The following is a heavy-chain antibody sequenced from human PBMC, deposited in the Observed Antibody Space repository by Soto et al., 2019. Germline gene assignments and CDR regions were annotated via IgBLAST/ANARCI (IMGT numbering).Heavy chain of an antibody. V-gene: IGHV4-59*01. CDR3: ARDQGVRVVVADLEYYYYYMDV. Sequence: QVQLQESGPGLVKPSETLSLTCTVSGGSISSYYWSWIRQPPGKGLEWIGYIYYSGSTNYNPSLKSRVTLSVDTSKNQFSLKLSSVTAADTAVYYCARDQGVRVVVADLEYYYYYMDVWGKGTTVTVSS. D-gene: IGHD2-15*01. CDR2: IYYSGST. J-gene: IGHJ6*03. CDR1: GGSISSYY.